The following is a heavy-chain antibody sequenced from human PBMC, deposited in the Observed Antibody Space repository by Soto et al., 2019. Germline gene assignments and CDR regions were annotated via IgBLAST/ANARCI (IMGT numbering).Heavy chain of an antibody. J-gene: IGHJ5*02. Sequence: QVQLQESGSGLVKPSQTLSLTCEVSGVSISSGGYSWSWIRQSPGKGLEWMGYIFHSGTTDYNPSLKRRLTISVDRSKNQFSLRLRSVTAADTDLYYCARAGGSGPLDDWFDPWGQGTLVTVSS. CDR3: ARAGGSGPLDDWFDP. CDR2: IFHSGTT. D-gene: IGHD3-10*01. V-gene: IGHV4-30-2*06. CDR1: GVSISSGGYS.